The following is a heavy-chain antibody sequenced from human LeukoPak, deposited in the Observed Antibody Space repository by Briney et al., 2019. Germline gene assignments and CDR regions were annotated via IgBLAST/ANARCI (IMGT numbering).Heavy chain of an antibody. D-gene: IGHD3-10*01. CDR1: GCSISSGYY. CDR2: IYHSGNT. J-gene: IGHJ5*02. V-gene: IGHV4-38-2*02. Sequence: SETLSLTCTVSGCSISSGYYWGWIRQPPGKGLEWIGSIYHSGNTFYNPSLKSRVTISIDTSKNQFSLKLMSVTAADTAVYYCARDSGTTGEVKFDPWGQGTLVTVSS. CDR3: ARDSGTTGEVKFDP.